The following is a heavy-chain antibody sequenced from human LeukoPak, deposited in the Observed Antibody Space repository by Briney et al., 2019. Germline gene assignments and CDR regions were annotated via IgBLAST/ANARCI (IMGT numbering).Heavy chain of an antibody. Sequence: PGGSLRLSCAASGFTFSGYSMNWVRQAPGKGLEWVSSISSSSSYIYYADSVKGRFTISRDNAKNSLYLQMNSLRAEDTAVYYCARVALYYYDSSGYYLDYWGQGTLVTVSS. CDR3: ARVALYYYDSSGYYLDY. J-gene: IGHJ4*02. CDR1: GFTFSGYS. D-gene: IGHD3-22*01. CDR2: ISSSSSYI. V-gene: IGHV3-21*01.